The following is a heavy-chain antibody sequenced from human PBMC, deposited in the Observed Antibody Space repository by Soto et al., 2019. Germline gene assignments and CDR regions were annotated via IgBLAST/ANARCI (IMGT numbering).Heavy chain of an antibody. CDR2: MNPNSGNT. J-gene: IGHJ6*02. CDR1: GYTFTSYD. CDR3: ARWPDGYYYYGMDV. Sequence: QVQLVQSGVEVKKPGASVKDSCKASGYTFTSYDINWMRQATGQGLEWMGWMNPNSGNTGYAQKFQGRVTMTRNTSISTAYMELSSLRSEDTAVYYCARWPDGYYYYGMDVWGQGTTVTVSS. V-gene: IGHV1-8*01.